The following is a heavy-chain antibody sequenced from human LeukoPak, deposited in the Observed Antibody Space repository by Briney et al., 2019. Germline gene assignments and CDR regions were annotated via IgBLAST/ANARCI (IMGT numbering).Heavy chain of an antibody. V-gene: IGHV4-39*07. CDR2: IYYSGST. Sequence: SETLSLTCTVSGGSISSSSYYWGWIRQPPGKGLECIGSIYYSGSTYYNPSLKSRVTISVDTSKNQFSLKLSSVTAADTAVYYCARETPSNYYDSSGYYGRNFDYWGQGTLVTVSS. J-gene: IGHJ4*02. D-gene: IGHD3-22*01. CDR1: GGSISSSSYY. CDR3: ARETPSNYYDSSGYYGRNFDY.